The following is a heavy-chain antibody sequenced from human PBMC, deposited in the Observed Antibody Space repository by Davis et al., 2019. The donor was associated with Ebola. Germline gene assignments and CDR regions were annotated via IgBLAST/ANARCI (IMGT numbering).Heavy chain of an antibody. CDR3: VRFDIVMETAHSWFDP. J-gene: IGHJ5*02. V-gene: IGHV3-9*01. D-gene: IGHD2-21*02. CDR1: GFSFHNHA. Sequence: SLKISCLMSGFSFHNHAMHWVRQVPGKGLEWVSGIYWDSGDTGYADSMKGRFTISRDNAKNSLYLQMNSLRAEDTAVYYCVRFDIVMETAHSWFDPWGQGTLVTVSS. CDR2: IYWDSGDT.